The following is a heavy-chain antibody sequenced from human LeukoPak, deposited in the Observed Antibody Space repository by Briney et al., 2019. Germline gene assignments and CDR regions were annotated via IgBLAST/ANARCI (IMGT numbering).Heavy chain of an antibody. CDR2: IYYSGST. V-gene: IGHV4-61*01. D-gene: IGHD6-19*01. Sequence: PSETLSLTCTVSGGSISSSSYYWSWIRQPPGKGLEWIGYIYYSGSTNYNPSLKSRVTISVDTSKNQFSLKLSSVTAADTAVYYCAREDSSEAFDYWGQGTLVTVSS. CDR3: AREDSSEAFDY. CDR1: GGSISSSSYY. J-gene: IGHJ4*02.